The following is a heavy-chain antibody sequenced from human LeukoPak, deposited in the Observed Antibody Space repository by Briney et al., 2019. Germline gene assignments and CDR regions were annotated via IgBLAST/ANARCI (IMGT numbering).Heavy chain of an antibody. J-gene: IGHJ6*03. Sequence: PSETLSLTCTASGGSISSYYWSWIRQHAGKGLEWIGRIYTSGSTNYNPSLKSRVTMSVDTSKNQFSLKLSSVTAADTAVYYCARSISGSTDASYYYYMDVWGKGTTVTVSS. CDR3: ARSISGSTDASYYYYMDV. D-gene: IGHD6-13*01. CDR1: GGSISSYY. CDR2: IYTSGST. V-gene: IGHV4-4*07.